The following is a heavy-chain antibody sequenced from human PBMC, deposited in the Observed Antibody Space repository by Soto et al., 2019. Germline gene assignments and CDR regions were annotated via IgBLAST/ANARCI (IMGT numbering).Heavy chain of an antibody. CDR3: ARHGIVLMGGGDGRCDY. CDR2: IYPGDSDT. D-gene: IGHD2-8*01. V-gene: IGHV5-51*01. J-gene: IGHJ4*02. CDR1: GYSFTSYW. Sequence: RGESLKISCKGSGYSFTSYWIGWVRQMPGKGLEWMGIIYPGDSDTRYSPSFQGQVTISADKSIRTAYLQWSSLKASETAMDYVARHGIVLMGGGDGRCDYWRQGTLVTVSS.